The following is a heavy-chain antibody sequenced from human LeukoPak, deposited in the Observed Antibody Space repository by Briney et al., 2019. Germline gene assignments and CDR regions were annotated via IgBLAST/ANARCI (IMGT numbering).Heavy chain of an antibody. D-gene: IGHD6-13*01. CDR3: ARVVTYSSSWYWFDP. CDR2: IIPIFGTA. Sequence: ASVKVACKASGGTFSSYAISWVRQAPGQGLEWMGGIIPIFGTANYAQKFQGRVTITTDESTSTAYMELSSLRSEDTAVYYCARVVTYSSSWYWFDPWGQGTLVTVSS. V-gene: IGHV1-69*05. J-gene: IGHJ5*02. CDR1: GGTFSSYA.